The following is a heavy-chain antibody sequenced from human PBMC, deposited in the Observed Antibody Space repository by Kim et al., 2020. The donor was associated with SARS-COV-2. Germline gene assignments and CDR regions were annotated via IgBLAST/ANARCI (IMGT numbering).Heavy chain of an antibody. Sequence: ASVKVSCKASGYTFTGYYMHWVRQAPGQGLEWMGWINPNSGGTNYAQKFQGRVTMTRDTSISTAYMELSRLRSDDTAVYYCARVASRTTGTTHYYYGMDVWGQGTTVTVSS. CDR2: INPNSGGT. V-gene: IGHV1-2*02. CDR1: GYTFTGYY. D-gene: IGHD1-1*01. CDR3: ARVASRTTGTTHYYYGMDV. J-gene: IGHJ6*02.